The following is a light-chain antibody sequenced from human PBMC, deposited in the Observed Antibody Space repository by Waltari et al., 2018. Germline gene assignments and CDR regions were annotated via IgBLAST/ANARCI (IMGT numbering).Light chain of an antibody. CDR3: QQRRNWPLT. CDR1: QSVGTY. Sequence: EIVLTPSPAVLSFSPGERATLSCRASQSVGTYLAWYQQRPGQSPRLLIYDASYRATGIPAMFSGSGSETDFTLTISSLQPEDFAVYYCQQRRNWPLTFGGGTRVQI. CDR2: DAS. V-gene: IGKV3-11*01. J-gene: IGKJ4*01.